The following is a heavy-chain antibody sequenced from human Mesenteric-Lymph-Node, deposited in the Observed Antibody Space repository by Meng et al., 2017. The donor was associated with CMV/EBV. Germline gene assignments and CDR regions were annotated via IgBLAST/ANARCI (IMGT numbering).Heavy chain of an antibody. J-gene: IGHJ4*02. CDR1: GGSITSMSDY. V-gene: IGHV4-39*07. D-gene: IGHD2-15*01. Sequence: GSLRLSCSVSGGSITSMSDYWGWIRQPPGKGLEWIGEINHSGSTNYNPSLKSRVTISVDTSKNQFSLKLSSVTAADTAVYYCARGRGHDYWGQGTLVTVSS. CDR2: INHSGST. CDR3: ARGRGHDY.